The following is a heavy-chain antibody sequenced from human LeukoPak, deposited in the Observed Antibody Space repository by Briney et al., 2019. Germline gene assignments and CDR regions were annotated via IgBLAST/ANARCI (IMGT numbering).Heavy chain of an antibody. CDR2: IDHSGNT. V-gene: IGHV4-61*01. CDR1: GGSISSGSYY. Sequence: PSQTLSLTCTVSGGSISSGSYYWSWIRQPPGEGLEWIAYIDHSGNTNYNPSLKSRVTISRDMSKNQFSLKLTSVTAADTAMYYCARVGSWYYFDYWGQGILVTVSS. D-gene: IGHD6-19*01. CDR3: ARVGSWYYFDY. J-gene: IGHJ4*02.